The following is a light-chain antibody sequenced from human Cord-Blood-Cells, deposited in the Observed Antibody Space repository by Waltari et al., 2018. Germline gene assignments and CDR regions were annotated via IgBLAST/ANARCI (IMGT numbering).Light chain of an antibody. CDR1: QSISSW. Sequence: DLQMTKSPSSLSVSVGDRLATPCRGSQSISSWLAWYQQKPGKGPKHLIYEASSLESGVPSRSSGSGSGTEFTLTIRSLQPDDFAAYYSQQYNSYSPRFPVGPGTKVDIK. CDR2: EAS. CDR3: QQYNSYSPRFP. V-gene: IGKV1-5*01. J-gene: IGKJ3*01.